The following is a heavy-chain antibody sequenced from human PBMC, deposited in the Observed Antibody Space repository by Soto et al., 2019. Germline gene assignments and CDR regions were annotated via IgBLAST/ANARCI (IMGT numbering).Heavy chain of an antibody. D-gene: IGHD2-15*01. CDR1: GFIFSEST. V-gene: IGHV3-64D*06. Sequence: GGSLRLSCSASGFIFSESTIYWVRQVPGKGLEAISAVSTSGRSTYYADSVKDRFTISRDNSKDTLFLQMGSLRPEDTAIYYCVKQAHGLDGVAFDYWGQGTQVTVSS. CDR2: VSTSGRST. J-gene: IGHJ4*02. CDR3: VKQAHGLDGVAFDY.